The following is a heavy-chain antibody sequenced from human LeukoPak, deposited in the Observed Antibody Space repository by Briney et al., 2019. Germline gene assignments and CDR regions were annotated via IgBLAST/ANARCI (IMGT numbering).Heavy chain of an antibody. CDR1: SGSFSGYY. D-gene: IGHD2-2*01. Sequence: SETLSLTCAVYSGSFSGYYWSWIRQPPEKGLEWIGEINHSGSTNYNPSLKSRVTISVDTSKNQFSLKLSSVTAADTAVYYCARGVRYCSSTSCSPSNYYYGMDVWGQGTTVTVSS. CDR3: ARGVRYCSSTSCSPSNYYYGMDV. CDR2: INHSGST. V-gene: IGHV4-34*01. J-gene: IGHJ6*02.